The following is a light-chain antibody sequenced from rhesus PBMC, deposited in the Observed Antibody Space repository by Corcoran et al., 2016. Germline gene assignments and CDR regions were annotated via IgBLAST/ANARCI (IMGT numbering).Light chain of an antibody. CDR1: QGISSW. CDR2: KAS. Sequence: DIQMTQSPSSLSASVGDTVTITCRASQGISSWLAWYQQKPGKAPKHQIYKASSLQSGVPSRFSGGGSGTSFTLTISSLQPEDFATYYCLQYDSSPYSFGQGTKVEIK. J-gene: IGKJ2*01. V-gene: IGKV1-22*01. CDR3: LQYDSSPYS.